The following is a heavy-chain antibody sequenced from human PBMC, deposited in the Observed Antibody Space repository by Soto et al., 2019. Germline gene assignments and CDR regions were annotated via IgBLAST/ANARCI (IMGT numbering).Heavy chain of an antibody. CDR3: ERHVACAVPKYYDT. CDR2: LYYTGRT. CDR1: GGAVRSSSDD. J-gene: IGHJ5*02. V-gene: IGHV4-39*01. Sequence: SETLSLTCTVSGGAVRSSSDDWDGSRQRPGKVLEWIGNLYYTGRTYYNPSLKSRVSLSIDTSNNLFSLIRTSVVSADTAVCYCERHVACAVPKYYDTWGQGALVTVSS. D-gene: IGHD3-16*01.